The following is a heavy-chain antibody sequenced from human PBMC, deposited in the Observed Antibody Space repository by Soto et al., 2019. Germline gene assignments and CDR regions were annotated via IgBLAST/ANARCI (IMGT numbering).Heavy chain of an antibody. V-gene: IGHV4-34*01. CDR1: GGSFSGYY. J-gene: IGHJ6*03. CDR3: ARGQWSGYSQANYYMDV. Sequence: SETLSLTCAVYGGSFSGYYWSWIRQPPGKGLEWIGEINHSGSTNYNPSLKSRVTISVDTSKNQFSLKLSSVTAADTAVYYCARGQWSGYSQANYYMDVWGKGTTVTVSS. CDR2: INHSGST. D-gene: IGHD3-3*01.